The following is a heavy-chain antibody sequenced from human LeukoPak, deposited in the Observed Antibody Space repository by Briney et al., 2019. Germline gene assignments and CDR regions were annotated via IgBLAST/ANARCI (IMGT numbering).Heavy chain of an antibody. CDR2: ISYDGSNK. J-gene: IGHJ4*02. CDR3: AKDRMSGESGPDY. CDR1: GFTFTSYG. Sequence: GGSLRLSCAASGFTFTSYGMHWVRQAPGKGLGWVAFISYDGSNKYYVDSVKGRFTISRHNSKNTLYLQMNSLRAEDTAVYYCAKDRMSGESGPDYWGQGTLVTVSS. D-gene: IGHD1-26*01. V-gene: IGHV3-30*18.